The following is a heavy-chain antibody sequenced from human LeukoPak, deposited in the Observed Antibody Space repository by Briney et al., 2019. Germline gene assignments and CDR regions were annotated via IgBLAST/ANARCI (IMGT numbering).Heavy chain of an antibody. CDR2: IYYSGST. Sequence: SQTLSLTCTVSGGSISSGGYYWSWIRQPPGKGLEWIGYIYYSGSTNYNPSLKSRVTISVDTSKNQFSLKLSSVTAADTAVYYCARALRDIVVVPPESVSPLYYYYYMDVWGKGTTVTVSS. CDR1: GGSISSGGYY. D-gene: IGHD2-2*01. V-gene: IGHV4-61*08. CDR3: ARALRDIVVVPPESVSPLYYYYYMDV. J-gene: IGHJ6*03.